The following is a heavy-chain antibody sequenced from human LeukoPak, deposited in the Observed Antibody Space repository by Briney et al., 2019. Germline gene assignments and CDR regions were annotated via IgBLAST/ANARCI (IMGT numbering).Heavy chain of an antibody. V-gene: IGHV3-33*08. CDR3: ARDPGDYYGSGSSDAFDI. J-gene: IGHJ3*02. CDR2: IWYDGSNK. Sequence: GGSLRLSCAASEFTFSNYWMTWVRQAPGKGLEWVAVIWYDGSNKYYADSVKGRFTISRDNSKNTLYLQMNSLRAEDTAVYYCARDPGDYYGSGSSDAFDIWGQGTMVTVSS. CDR1: EFTFSNYW. D-gene: IGHD3-10*01.